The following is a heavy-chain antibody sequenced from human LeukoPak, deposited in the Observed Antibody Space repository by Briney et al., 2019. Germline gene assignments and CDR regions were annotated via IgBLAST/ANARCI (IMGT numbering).Heavy chain of an antibody. Sequence: PGGSLRLSCAASGFTFSSYAMSWVRQAPGKGLEWVSAISGSGGSTYYADSVKGRFTFSRDNSKNTLYLQMNSLRAEDTAVYYCAKSRYSGYDSDFDYWGQGTLVTVSS. CDR2: ISGSGGST. J-gene: IGHJ4*02. CDR3: AKSRYSGYDSDFDY. D-gene: IGHD5-12*01. CDR1: GFTFSSYA. V-gene: IGHV3-23*01.